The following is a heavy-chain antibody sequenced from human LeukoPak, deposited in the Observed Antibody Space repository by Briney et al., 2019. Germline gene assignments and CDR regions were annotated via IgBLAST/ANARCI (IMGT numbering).Heavy chain of an antibody. CDR3: ARGASGTLYDAFDI. CDR2: MYYSGST. V-gene: IGHV4-39*07. J-gene: IGHJ3*02. D-gene: IGHD1-26*01. CDR1: GGSISSSSDY. Sequence: SETLSLTCTVSGGSISSSSDYWGWIRQPPGKGLEWIGGMYYSGSTYYNASLKSRVTMSVDTSKNQFSLKLSSVTAADTAVYYCARGASGTLYDAFDIWGQGTMVTVSS.